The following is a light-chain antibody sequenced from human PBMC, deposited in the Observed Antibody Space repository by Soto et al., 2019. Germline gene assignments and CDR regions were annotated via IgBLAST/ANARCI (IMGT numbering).Light chain of an antibody. CDR2: GAS. CDR3: QQYGSSPPYT. CDR1: ETINQN. Sequence: ETVMTQSPATLSVSPGQGATLSCRATETINQNLAWYQQKPGQAPRLLIHGASYRATGIPDRFSGSGSGTDFTLTISRLEREDFAVYYCQQYGSSPPYTFGQGTKLEIK. J-gene: IGKJ2*01. V-gene: IGKV3-20*01.